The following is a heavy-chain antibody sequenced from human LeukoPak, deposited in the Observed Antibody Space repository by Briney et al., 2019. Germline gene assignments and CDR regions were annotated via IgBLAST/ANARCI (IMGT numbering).Heavy chain of an antibody. CDR3: ADRSPYGMDV. CDR1: GGSISSYY. V-gene: IGHV4-59*12. J-gene: IGHJ6*02. Sequence: SETLSLTCTVSGGSISSYYWSWIRQPPGKGLEWIGYIYYSGGTNYNPSLKSRVTISVDTSKNQFSLKLSSVTAADTAVYYCADRSPYGMDVWGQGTTVTVSS. CDR2: IYYSGGT.